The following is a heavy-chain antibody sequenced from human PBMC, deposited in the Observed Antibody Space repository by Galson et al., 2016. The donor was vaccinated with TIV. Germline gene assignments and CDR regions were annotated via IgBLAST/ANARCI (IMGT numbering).Heavy chain of an antibody. CDR1: GGTFSSFD. CDR3: AKDRNTAFDTYSYYYGMDV. J-gene: IGHJ6*02. CDR2: ITPLFGTT. D-gene: IGHD5-18*01. Sequence: SVKVSCKAPGGTFSSFDFNWVRQAPGQGLEWMGGITPLFGTTNYAQKFQGRVTITADESTSTVYMELSSLRSEDTAVYYCAKDRNTAFDTYSYYYGMDVWGQGTTVTVSS. V-gene: IGHV1-69*13.